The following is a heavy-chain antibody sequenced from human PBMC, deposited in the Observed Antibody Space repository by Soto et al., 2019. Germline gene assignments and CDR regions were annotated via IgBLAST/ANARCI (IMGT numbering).Heavy chain of an antibody. CDR3: STGHWFDP. CDR2: ISHSGSS. Sequence: SETLCLTCAVSGGSISTDGYSWSWIRQPPGKGLEWIGYISHSGSSYHNPSLKSRVTLSLDRSKNQFSLNLTSVTAADTAVYYFSTGHWFDPWGQGTLVTVSS. V-gene: IGHV4-30-2*01. CDR1: GGSISTDGYS. J-gene: IGHJ5*02.